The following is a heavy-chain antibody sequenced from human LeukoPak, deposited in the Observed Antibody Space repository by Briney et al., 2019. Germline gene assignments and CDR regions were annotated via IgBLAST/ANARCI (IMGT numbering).Heavy chain of an antibody. Sequence: GGSLRLSCAASGFTLSSLAMHWVRQAPGKGLEWVSSSSTRSGTKYYADSVMGRFTISRDSAMNSVSLQINSLRAEDTAVYYCLLQMTYGELSDPDFRGQGTLVTVSS. J-gene: IGHJ4*02. CDR3: LLQMTYGELSDPDF. V-gene: IGHV3-21*01. D-gene: IGHD3-16*02. CDR2: SSTRSGTK. CDR1: GFTLSSLA.